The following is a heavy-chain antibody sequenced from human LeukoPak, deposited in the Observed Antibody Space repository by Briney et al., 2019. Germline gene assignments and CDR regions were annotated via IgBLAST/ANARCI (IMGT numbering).Heavy chain of an antibody. CDR3: ARHTKRPQAGWFDP. J-gene: IGHJ5*02. Sequence: GESLQISCKASGYNFTTYWIGWVRPMPGKGLEYMGIIYPRDSQIRYSPSFQGQVTISADKSISTAYLQWTSLKASDTAIYYCARHTKRPQAGWFDPWGQGTLVTVSS. V-gene: IGHV5-51*01. D-gene: IGHD6-25*01. CDR2: IYPRDSQI. CDR1: GYNFTTYW.